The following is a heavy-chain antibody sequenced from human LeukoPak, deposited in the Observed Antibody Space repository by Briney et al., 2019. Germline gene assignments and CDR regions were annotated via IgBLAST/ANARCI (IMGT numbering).Heavy chain of an antibody. J-gene: IGHJ4*02. D-gene: IGHD2-2*01. CDR2: ISYSGST. V-gene: IGHV4-39*01. Sequence: SGTLSLTCSVSGGSISSNDNFWAWIRQPPGKGLEWIATISYSGSTQYNPSLKSRVTISVDTSKNLLSLKLDSVTATDTAVYYCARHTSGSSPDYWGQGSLVTVSS. CDR3: ARHTSGSSPDY. CDR1: GGSISSNDNF.